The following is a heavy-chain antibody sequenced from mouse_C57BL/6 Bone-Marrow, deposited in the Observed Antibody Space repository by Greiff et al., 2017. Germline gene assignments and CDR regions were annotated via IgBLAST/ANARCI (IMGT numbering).Heavy chain of an antibody. J-gene: IGHJ1*03. CDR2: IYPRDGST. V-gene: IGHV1-85*01. D-gene: IGHD1-1*01. Sequence: VQLQQSGPELVKPGASVKLSCKASGYTFTSYDINWVKQRPGQGLEWIGWIYPRDGSTKYNEKFKGKATLTVDTSSSKAYLELHSLTSEDSAVYFCARYYGSSYWYFDVWGTGTTVTVSS. CDR1: GYTFTSYD. CDR3: ARYYGSSYWYFDV.